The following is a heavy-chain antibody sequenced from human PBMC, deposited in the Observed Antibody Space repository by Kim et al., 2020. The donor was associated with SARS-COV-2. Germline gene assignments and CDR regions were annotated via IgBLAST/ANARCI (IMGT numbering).Heavy chain of an antibody. J-gene: IGHJ4*02. V-gene: IGHV4-39*07. CDR2: IYYSGST. CDR1: GGSISSSSYY. D-gene: IGHD3-10*01. Sequence: SETLSLTCTVSGGSISSSSYYWGWIRQPPGKGLEWIGSIYYSGSTYYNPSLKSRVTISVDTSKNQFSLKLSSVTAADTAVYYCAQQFRLGGLLVYFDYWGQGTLVTVSS. CDR3: AQQFRLGGLLVYFDY.